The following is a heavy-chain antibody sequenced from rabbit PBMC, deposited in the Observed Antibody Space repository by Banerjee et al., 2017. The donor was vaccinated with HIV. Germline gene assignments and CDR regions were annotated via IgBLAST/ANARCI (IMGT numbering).Heavy chain of an antibody. CDR1: GFTLSGYW. CDR2: IATGSGNT. CDR3: ARISGWGGDL. J-gene: IGHJ6*01. Sequence: QEQLVESGGGLVQPEGSLTLTCTASGFTLSGYWMSWVRQAPGKGLEWIGCIATGSGNTYYASWAKGRFTISKTSSTTVTLQMTSLTAADTATYFCARISGWGGDLWGPGTLVTVS. V-gene: IGHV1S45*01. D-gene: IGHD4-1*01.